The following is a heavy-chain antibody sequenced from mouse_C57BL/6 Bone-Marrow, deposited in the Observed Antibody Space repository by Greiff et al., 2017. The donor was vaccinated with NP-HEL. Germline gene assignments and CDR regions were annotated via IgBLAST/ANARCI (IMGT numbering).Heavy chain of an antibody. J-gene: IGHJ1*03. Sequence: VQLQQSGAELVRPGASVKLSCTASGFNIKDDYMHWVKQRPEQGLEWIGWIDPENGDTEYASKFQGKATITADTSSNTAYLQLSSLTSEDTAVYYCTTEGTGVATDFDVWGTGTTVTVSS. CDR2: IDPENGDT. V-gene: IGHV14-4*01. D-gene: IGHD1-1*01. CDR3: TTEGTGVATDFDV. CDR1: GFNIKDDY.